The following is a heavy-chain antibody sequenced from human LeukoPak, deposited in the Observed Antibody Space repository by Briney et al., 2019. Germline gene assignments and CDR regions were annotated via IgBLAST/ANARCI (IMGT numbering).Heavy chain of an antibody. CDR3: AKDRGHYYDSSGYSYYYGMDV. J-gene: IGHJ6*02. CDR2: IKQDGSER. V-gene: IGHV3-7*03. Sequence: GGSLRLSCAASGFTFSSYWMSWVRQAPGKGLEWVANIKQDGSERYYVDSVKGRFTISRDNAKNSLYLQMNSLRAEDTALYYCAKDRGHYYDSSGYSYYYGMDVWGQGTTVTVSS. D-gene: IGHD3-22*01. CDR1: GFTFSSYW.